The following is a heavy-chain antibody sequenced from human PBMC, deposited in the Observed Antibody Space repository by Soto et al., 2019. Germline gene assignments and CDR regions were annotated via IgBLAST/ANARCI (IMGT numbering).Heavy chain of an antibody. V-gene: IGHV1-3*01. J-gene: IGHJ4*02. D-gene: IGHD6-13*01. CDR2: INAGNGNI. CDR1: GYTFTNFG. Sequence: ASVKVSCKASGYTFTNFGISWVRQAPGQGLEWMGWINAGNGNIKYSQKFQGRVTITRDTSASTAYMELSSLRSEDTAVYYCARDVAALDYWGQGTQVTVSS. CDR3: ARDVAALDY.